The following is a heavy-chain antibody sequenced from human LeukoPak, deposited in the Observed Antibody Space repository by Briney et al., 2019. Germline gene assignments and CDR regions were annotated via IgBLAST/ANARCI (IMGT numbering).Heavy chain of an antibody. Sequence: PSETLSLTCAVYGGSFSGYYWSWIRQPPGKGLEWIGEINHSGSTNYNPSLKSRVTISVDTSKNQFSLKLSSVTAADTAVYYCARGAPYYDSSGYAWAYWGQGTLVTVSS. J-gene: IGHJ4*02. CDR2: INHSGST. CDR3: ARGAPYYDSSGYAWAY. V-gene: IGHV4-34*01. D-gene: IGHD3-22*01. CDR1: GGSFSGYY.